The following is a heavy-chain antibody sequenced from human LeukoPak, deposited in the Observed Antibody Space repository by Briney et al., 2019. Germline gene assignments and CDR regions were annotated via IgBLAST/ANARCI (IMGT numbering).Heavy chain of an antibody. CDR3: ARVGNYDYFWGSYRTRYFDY. CDR1: GFTFSSYW. Sequence: PGGSLRLSCAASGFTFSSYWMHWVRQAPGKGLVWVSRINSDGSSTSYADSVKGRFTISRDNAKNTLYLQMNSLRAEDTAVYYCARVGNYDYFWGSYRTRYFDYWGQGTLVTVSS. D-gene: IGHD3-16*02. V-gene: IGHV3-74*01. CDR2: INSDGSST. J-gene: IGHJ4*02.